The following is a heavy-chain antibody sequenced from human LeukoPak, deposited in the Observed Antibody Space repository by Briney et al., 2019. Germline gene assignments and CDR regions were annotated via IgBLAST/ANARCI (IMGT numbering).Heavy chain of an antibody. V-gene: IGHV3-23*01. CDR1: GFTFSSYA. D-gene: IGHD7-27*01. J-gene: IGHJ6*03. CDR2: ISGSGGSA. Sequence: GGSLRLSCAASGFTFSSYAMSWVRQAPGKGLEWVSAISGSGGSAYYADSVKGRFTISRDNSKNTLYVQMNSLRVEDTAVYYCAKGVGNYYYYMDVWGKGTTVTVSS. CDR3: AKGVGNYYYYMDV.